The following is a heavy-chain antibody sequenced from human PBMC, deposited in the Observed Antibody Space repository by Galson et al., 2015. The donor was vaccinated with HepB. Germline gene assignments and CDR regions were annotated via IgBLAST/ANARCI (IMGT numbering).Heavy chain of an antibody. CDR3: AREGPLCRDDSSGYQTGCAFDI. Sequence: SLRLSCAASGFTFDDYGMSWVRQAPGKGLEWVSGINWNGGSTGYADSVKGRFTISRDNAKNSLYLQMNSLRAEDTALYYCAREGPLCRDDSSGYQTGCAFDIWGQGTMVTVSS. D-gene: IGHD3-22*01. CDR2: INWNGGST. J-gene: IGHJ3*02. V-gene: IGHV3-20*04. CDR1: GFTFDDYG.